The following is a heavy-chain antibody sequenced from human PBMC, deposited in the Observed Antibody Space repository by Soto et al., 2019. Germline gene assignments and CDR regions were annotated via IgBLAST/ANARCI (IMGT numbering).Heavy chain of an antibody. V-gene: IGHV1-18*01. Sequence: QVQLVQSGAEVKKPGASVKVSCKASGYTFTSYGISWVRQAPGQGLEWMGWISAYNGNTNYAQKLQGRVTMTTDTSTSTAYIELRSLRSDDTAGYYCATYYYGSGSQDYYGMDVWGQGTTVTVSS. CDR1: GYTFTSYG. CDR3: ATYYYGSGSQDYYGMDV. CDR2: ISAYNGNT. D-gene: IGHD3-10*01. J-gene: IGHJ6*02.